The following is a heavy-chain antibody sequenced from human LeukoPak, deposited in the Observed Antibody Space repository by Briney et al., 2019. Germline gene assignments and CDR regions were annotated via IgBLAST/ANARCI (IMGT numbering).Heavy chain of an antibody. J-gene: IGHJ4*02. Sequence: GGSLRLSCAASGFTFSSYAMSWVRQAPGKGLEWVSAISGSGGSTYYADSVKGRFTISRDNSENTLYLQMNSLRAEDTAVYYCAKIPYYDFWSGRQYFDYWGQGTLVTVSS. CDR3: AKIPYYDFWSGRQYFDY. CDR1: GFTFSSYA. D-gene: IGHD3-3*01. V-gene: IGHV3-23*01. CDR2: ISGSGGST.